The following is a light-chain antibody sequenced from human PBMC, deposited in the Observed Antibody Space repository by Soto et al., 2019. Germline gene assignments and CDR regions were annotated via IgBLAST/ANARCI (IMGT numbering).Light chain of an antibody. J-gene: IGKJ1*01. CDR3: QQRSDWPRT. Sequence: EIVLTQSPATLSLSPGERATLSCRASQSVSSYLAWYQQKPGQTPRLLIYGASNRATGIPARFSGSGSGTDFTLTISSLEPEDFAVYYCQQRSDWPRTFGQGTK. CDR1: QSVSSY. CDR2: GAS. V-gene: IGKV3-11*01.